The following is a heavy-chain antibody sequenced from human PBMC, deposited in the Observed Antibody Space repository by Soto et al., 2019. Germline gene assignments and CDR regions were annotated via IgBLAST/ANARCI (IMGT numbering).Heavy chain of an antibody. CDR3: AKGGGTTVTTGRFDP. CDR1: GFTFDDYA. J-gene: IGHJ5*02. CDR2: ISWNSGSI. D-gene: IGHD4-4*01. Sequence: EVQLVESGGGLVQPGRSLRLSCAASGFTFDDYAMHWVRQAPGKGLEWVSGISWNSGSIGYADSVKGRFTISRDNAKNSLYLQRNSLRAEDTALYYCAKGGGTTVTTGRFDPWGQGTLVTVSS. V-gene: IGHV3-9*01.